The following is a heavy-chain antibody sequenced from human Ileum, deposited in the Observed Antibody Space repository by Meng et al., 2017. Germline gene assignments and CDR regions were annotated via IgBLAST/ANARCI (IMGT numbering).Heavy chain of an antibody. CDR1: GGSVSSGSYH. CDR3: AGDGSSISWYYY. V-gene: IGHV4-61*02. Sequence: SETLSLTCTVSGGSVSSGSYHWTWMRQPAGKGLEWIGRVFANGETNYNPSLKGRVIISIDTSKNQFSLNLSSVTAADTAVYYCAGDGSSISWYYYWGQGTLVTVSS. J-gene: IGHJ4*02. D-gene: IGHD3-3*02. CDR2: VFANGET.